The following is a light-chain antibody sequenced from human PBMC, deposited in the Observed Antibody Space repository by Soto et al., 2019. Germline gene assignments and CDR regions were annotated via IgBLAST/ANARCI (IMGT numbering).Light chain of an antibody. Sequence: DIQMTQSPSTLSGSVGDRVTITCRASQTISSWWAWYQQKPGKAPKLLIYKASTLKSGVPSRFSGSGSGTEFTLTISSLQPDDFATYYCQHYNSYSDAFGQGTKVDIK. CDR1: QTISSW. V-gene: IGKV1-5*03. CDR3: QHYNSYSDA. CDR2: KAS. J-gene: IGKJ1*01.